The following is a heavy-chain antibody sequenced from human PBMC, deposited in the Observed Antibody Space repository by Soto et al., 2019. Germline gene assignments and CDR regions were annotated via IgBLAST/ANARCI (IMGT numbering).Heavy chain of an antibody. CDR3: ARLRGRRNDYIWGGYRTTPFDY. J-gene: IGHJ4*02. V-gene: IGHV1-69*05. Sequence: ASVKVSCKASGGTFSSYAISWVRQAPGQGLEWMGGIIPIFGTANYAQKLQGRVTMTTDTSTSTAYMELRSLRSDDTAVYYCARLRGRRNDYIWGGYRTTPFDYWGQGTLVTVSS. CDR1: GGTFSSYA. D-gene: IGHD3-16*02. CDR2: IIPIFGTA.